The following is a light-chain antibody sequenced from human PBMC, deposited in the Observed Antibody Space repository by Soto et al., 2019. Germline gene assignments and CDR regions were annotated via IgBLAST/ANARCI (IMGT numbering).Light chain of an antibody. CDR3: XXXXXXXYX. V-gene: IGKV1-9*01. Sequence: DIQLTQSPSFLSASVEDRVTISCRASYDISSSLAWYQQEPGKPPKLLIYDSSTLQTGVPSRFTGSGSGRKFTLTISGLQFGDFATXXXXXXXXXXYXFGQGTKVDIK. J-gene: IGKJ2*01. CDR2: DSS. CDR1: YDISSS.